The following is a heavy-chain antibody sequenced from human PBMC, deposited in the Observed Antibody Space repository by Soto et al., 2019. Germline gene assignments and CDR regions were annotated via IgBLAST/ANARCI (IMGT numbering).Heavy chain of an antibody. CDR3: VRTGSSSGRFSDY. CDR1: GFTFTNYW. CDR2: IYPGDSDT. D-gene: IGHD2-2*01. V-gene: IGHV5-51*01. J-gene: IGHJ4*01. Sequence: LGESLKISCKASGFTFTNYWICWVRQIPGEGLEWMGVIYPGDSDTRYSPSFQGQVTILADKSLNTAYLQWRRLRASDSAMYFCVRTGSSSGRFSDYWGQGTLVTVSS.